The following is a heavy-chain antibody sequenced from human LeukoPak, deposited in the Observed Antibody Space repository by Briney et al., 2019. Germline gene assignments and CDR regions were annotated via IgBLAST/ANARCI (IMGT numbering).Heavy chain of an antibody. J-gene: IGHJ5*02. V-gene: IGHV4-34*01. CDR3: ATRRGLLWFGEITFDP. CDR2: INHSGGT. D-gene: IGHD3-10*01. Sequence: PSETLSLTCAVYGGSFSGYYWSWIRQPPGKGLEWIGEINHSGGTNYNPSLKSRVTISVDTFKNQFSLKLSSVTAADTAVYYCATRRGLLWFGEITFDPWGQGTLVTVSS. CDR1: GGSFSGYY.